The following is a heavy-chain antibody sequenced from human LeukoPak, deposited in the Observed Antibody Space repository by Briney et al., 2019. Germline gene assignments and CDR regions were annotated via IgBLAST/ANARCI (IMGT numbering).Heavy chain of an antibody. CDR3: ARGEWELTQFDY. CDR2: IYYSGST. V-gene: IGHV4-59*11. CDR1: GGSISSHY. D-gene: IGHD1-26*01. Sequence: PSETLSLTCTVSGGSISSHYGSWIRQPPGEGLEWIGYIYYSGSTNYNPSLKSRVTISVDTSKNQFSLKLSSVTAADTAVYYCARGEWELTQFDYWGQGTLVTVSS. J-gene: IGHJ4*02.